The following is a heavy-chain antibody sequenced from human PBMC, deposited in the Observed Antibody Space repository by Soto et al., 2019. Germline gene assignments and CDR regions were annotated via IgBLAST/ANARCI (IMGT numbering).Heavy chain of an antibody. CDR1: GGSISSYY. V-gene: IGHV4-59*08. CDR3: ARRYGSCFDY. Sequence: QVQLQESGPGLVKPSETLSLTCTVSGGSISSYYWSWIRQPPGKGLEWIGYIYYSGSTNYTPSLKRRVTISVDTSKNQFSLKLSSVTAADTAVYYCARRYGSCFDYWGQGTLVNVAS. CDR2: IYYSGST. D-gene: IGHD5-18*01. J-gene: IGHJ4*02.